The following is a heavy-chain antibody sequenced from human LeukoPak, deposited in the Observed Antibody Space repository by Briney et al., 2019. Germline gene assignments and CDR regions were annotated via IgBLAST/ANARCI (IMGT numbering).Heavy chain of an antibody. J-gene: IGHJ4*02. D-gene: IGHD4-17*01. CDR2: IYYSGST. V-gene: IGHV4-59*08. CDR3: ARGSNDYGGDFDY. CDR1: GGSISSYY. Sequence: SETLSLTCTVSGGSISSYYWSWIRQPPGKGLEWIGYIYYSGSTNYNPSLKSRVTISVDTSKNQFSLKLSSVTAADTAVYYCARGSNDYGGDFDYWGQGTLVTVSS.